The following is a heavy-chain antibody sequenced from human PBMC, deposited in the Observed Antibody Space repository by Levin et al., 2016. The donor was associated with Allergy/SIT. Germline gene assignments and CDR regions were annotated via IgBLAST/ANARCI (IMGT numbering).Heavy chain of an antibody. V-gene: IGHV3-21*01. J-gene: IGHJ3*02. Sequence: GGSLRLSCAASGFTFSSYSMNWVRQAPGKGLEWVSSISSSSSYIYYADSVKGRFTISRDNAKNSLYLQMNSLRAEDTAVYYCARSSRLHDAFDIWGQGTMVTVSS. CDR3: ARSSRLHDAFDI. D-gene: IGHD2/OR15-2a*01. CDR2: ISSSSSYI. CDR1: GFTFSSYS.